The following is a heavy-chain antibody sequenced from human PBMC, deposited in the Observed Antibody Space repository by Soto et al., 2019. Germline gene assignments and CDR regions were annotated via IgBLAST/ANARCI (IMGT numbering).Heavy chain of an antibody. D-gene: IGHD3-16*01. J-gene: IGHJ6*02. CDR2: IYPDDSDT. CDR1: GYSFTRYW. V-gene: IGHV5-51*01. CDR3: AMVDVYVTPSPQDG. Sequence: GESLKISCKGSGYSFTRYWIAWVRQMPGKGLEWMGTIYPDDSDTRYSPSFQGQVTISADKSIQTAYLQWGSLEASDTAIYYCAMVDVYVTPSPQDGWGQGTTVTVSS.